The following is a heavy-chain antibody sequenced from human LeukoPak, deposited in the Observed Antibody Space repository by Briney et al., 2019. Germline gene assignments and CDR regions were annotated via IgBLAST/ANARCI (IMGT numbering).Heavy chain of an antibody. CDR3: ARGSGSYYNTPNWFDP. CDR1: GFTFSSFS. J-gene: IGHJ5*02. Sequence: PGGSLRLSCAASGFTFSSFSMNWVRQAPGKGLEWVSSISSSNSYIYYADSVKGRFTISRDNAKNSLYLQMNSLRAEDTAVYYCARGSGSYYNTPNWFDPWGQGTLVTVSS. D-gene: IGHD3-10*01. V-gene: IGHV3-21*01. CDR2: ISSSNSYI.